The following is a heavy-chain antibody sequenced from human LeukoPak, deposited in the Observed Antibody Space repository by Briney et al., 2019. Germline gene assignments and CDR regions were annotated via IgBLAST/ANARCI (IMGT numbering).Heavy chain of an antibody. CDR2: ITTSNGNT. V-gene: IGHV1-18*01. Sequence: ASVKVSCEASGYTFISYGISWVRQAPGQGLEWMGWITTSNGNTNHAQKFQGKFTMTSDTSTSTAYMELRSLRSDDTAVYYCGRVINGFIDYWGQGTLVTVSS. D-gene: IGHD2-8*01. CDR1: GYTFISYG. J-gene: IGHJ4*02. CDR3: GRVINGFIDY.